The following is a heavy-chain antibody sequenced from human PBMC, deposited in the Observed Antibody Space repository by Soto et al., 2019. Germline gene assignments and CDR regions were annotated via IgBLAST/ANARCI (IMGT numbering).Heavy chain of an antibody. J-gene: IGHJ4*02. V-gene: IGHV3-15*01. D-gene: IGHD3-22*01. CDR2: IKSKTDGGTT. CDR1: GFTFSNAW. CDR3: TTDSYYYDSSGYFFTGPFDY. Sequence: PGGSLRLSCAASGFTFSNAWMSWVRQAPGKGLEWVGRIKSKTDGGTTDYAAPVKGRFTISRDDSKNTLYLQMNSLKTEDTAVYYCTTDSYYYDSSGYFFTGPFDYWGQGTLVTVSS.